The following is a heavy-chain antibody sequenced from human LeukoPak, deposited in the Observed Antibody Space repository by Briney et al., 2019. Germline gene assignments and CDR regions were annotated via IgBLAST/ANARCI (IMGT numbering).Heavy chain of an antibody. J-gene: IGHJ4*02. CDR1: GYTFTSYD. V-gene: IGHV1-8*01. CDR2: MNPNSGNT. Sequence: ASVSVSCKASGYTFTSYDINWVRQAPGQGLEWMGWMNPNSGNTGYAQKFQGRVTMTRNTSISTAYMELSSLRSEDTAVYYCARGPVGIAVAGTDYWGQGTLVTVSS. D-gene: IGHD6-19*01. CDR3: ARGPVGIAVAGTDY.